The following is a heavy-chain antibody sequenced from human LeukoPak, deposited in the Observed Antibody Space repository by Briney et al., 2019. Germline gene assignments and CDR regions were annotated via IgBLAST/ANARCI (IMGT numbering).Heavy chain of an antibody. CDR3: ARADTATSDGKIDY. J-gene: IGHJ4*02. Sequence: SETLSLTCAVSGGSISSSNWWSWVRQPPGKGLEWIGEIYHSGSTNYNPSLKGRVTISVDKSKNQFSLKLSSVTAADTAVYYCARADTATSDGKIDYWGQGTLVTVSS. V-gene: IGHV4-4*02. CDR1: GGSISSSNW. CDR2: IYHSGST. D-gene: IGHD5-18*01.